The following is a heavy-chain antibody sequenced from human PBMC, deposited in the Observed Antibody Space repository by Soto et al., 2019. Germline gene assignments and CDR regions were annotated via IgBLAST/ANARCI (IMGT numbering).Heavy chain of an antibody. CDR1: GGSFGKSA. D-gene: IGHD3-3*01. J-gene: IGHJ5*02. CDR2: IIPVSRTL. Sequence: GASVKVSCKASGGSFGKSAINWVRQTPGQGLEWLGGIIPVSRTLNSAQKFQGRVTITADESTGTSYMTLSSLASDDTAVNYCATGLICIGYFTVDPLGQRTRVTVSS. CDR3: ATGLICIGYFTVDP. V-gene: IGHV1-69*13.